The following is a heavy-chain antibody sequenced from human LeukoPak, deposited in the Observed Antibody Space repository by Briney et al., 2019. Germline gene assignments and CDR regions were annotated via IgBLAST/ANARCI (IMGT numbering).Heavy chain of an antibody. V-gene: IGHV3-21*01. CDR3: ARVGRLAFYYYYHGMDV. D-gene: IGHD3-16*01. J-gene: IGHJ6*02. CDR2: ISSSSGYI. Sequence: GGSLRLSCAASGFTFSSYSMNWVRQAPGKGLEWVSSISSSSGYIYYADSVKGRFTISRDNAKNSLYLQMNSLRAEDTAVYYCARVGRLAFYYYYHGMDVWGQGTTVTVSS. CDR1: GFTFSSYS.